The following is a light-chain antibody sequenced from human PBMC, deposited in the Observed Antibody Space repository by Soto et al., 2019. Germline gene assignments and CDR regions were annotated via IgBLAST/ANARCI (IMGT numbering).Light chain of an antibody. CDR2: AAS. Sequence: AIRMTQSPSSFSASTGDRVTITCRASQGISSYLAWYQQKPGKAPKLLIYAASTLQSGVPSRFSGRASVTDFTLTFSCLQSEDFATYYCHHYYSYPRSFGQGPKVPIK. CDR3: HHYYSYPRS. CDR1: QGISSY. J-gene: IGKJ1*01. V-gene: IGKV1-8*01.